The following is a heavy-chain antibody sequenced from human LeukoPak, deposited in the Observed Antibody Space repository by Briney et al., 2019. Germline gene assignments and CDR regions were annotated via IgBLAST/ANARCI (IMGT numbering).Heavy chain of an antibody. Sequence: GGSLRLSCAASGFTVSSNYMSWVRQAPGKGLEWVSVIYSGGSTNYADSVKGRFTISRDNSKNTLYLQMNSLRAEDTAVYYCAKDALDYSNYPPYYYYYMDVWGKGTTVTVSS. CDR1: GFTVSSNY. CDR2: IYSGGST. D-gene: IGHD4-11*01. V-gene: IGHV3-66*01. CDR3: AKDALDYSNYPPYYYYYMDV. J-gene: IGHJ6*03.